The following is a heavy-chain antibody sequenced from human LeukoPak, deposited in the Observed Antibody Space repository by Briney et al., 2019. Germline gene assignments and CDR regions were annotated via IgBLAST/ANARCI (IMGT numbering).Heavy chain of an antibody. CDR2: IYYSGST. CDR3: ARGGDYGDYVEWFDP. Sequence: SETLSLTCTVSGVSISSYYWSWLRQPPGKGVDWFAYIYYSGSTNYNPSLKSRVTISVDTSKNQFSLKLISLTAAHTAVYYCARGGDYGDYVEWFDPWGQGTLVTVSS. CDR1: GVSISSYY. D-gene: IGHD4-17*01. V-gene: IGHV4-59*12. J-gene: IGHJ5*02.